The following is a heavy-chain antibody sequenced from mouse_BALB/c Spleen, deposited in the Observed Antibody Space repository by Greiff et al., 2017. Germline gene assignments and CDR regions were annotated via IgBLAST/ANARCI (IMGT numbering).Heavy chain of an antibody. CDR2: INPGSGGT. D-gene: IGHD2-3*01. CDR1: GYAFTNYL. V-gene: IGHV1-54*01. J-gene: IGHJ3*01. Sequence: VQLQQSGAELVRPGTSVKVSCKASGYAFTNYLIEWVKQRPGQGLEWIGVINPGSGGTNYNEKFKGKATLTADKSSSTAFMQLSSLTSDDSAVYFCARDDGYSAWFAYWGQGTLVTVSA. CDR3: ARDDGYSAWFAY.